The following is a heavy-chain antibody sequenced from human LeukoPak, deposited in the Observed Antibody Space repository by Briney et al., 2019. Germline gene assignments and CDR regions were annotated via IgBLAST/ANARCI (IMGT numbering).Heavy chain of an antibody. CDR1: AFTFSSYW. V-gene: IGHV3-7*01. CDR3: ARIKEYGFDI. D-gene: IGHD3-10*01. J-gene: IGHJ3*02. CDR2: IKDDGSEK. Sequence: GGSLSLSCSGSAFTFSSYWMSWVRQAPGKGPEWVANIKDDGSEKYYLDSVKGRFTISRDNAKNSLYLQMNSLRAEDTAVYSCARIKEYGFDIWGQGTMVTVSS.